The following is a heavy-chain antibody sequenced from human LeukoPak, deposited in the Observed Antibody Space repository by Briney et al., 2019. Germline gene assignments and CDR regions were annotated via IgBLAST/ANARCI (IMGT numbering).Heavy chain of an antibody. CDR3: ARGWYYDILTGYSPTFDY. D-gene: IGHD3-9*01. V-gene: IGHV4-34*01. CDR1: GGSFSGYY. CDR2: INHSGST. J-gene: IGHJ4*02. Sequence: SETLSLTCAVYGGSFSGYYWSWIRQPPGKGLEWIGEINHSGSTNYNPSLKSRVTISVDPSKNQFSLKLSSVTAADTAVYYCARGWYYDILTGYSPTFDYWGQGTLVTVSS.